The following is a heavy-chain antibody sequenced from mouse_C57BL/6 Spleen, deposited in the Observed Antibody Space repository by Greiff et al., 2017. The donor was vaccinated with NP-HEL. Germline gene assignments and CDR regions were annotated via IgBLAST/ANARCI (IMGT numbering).Heavy chain of an antibody. Sequence: VQLQQSGAELVRPGASVKLSCTASGFNIKDYYMHWVKQRPEQGLEWIGRIDPEDGDTEYAPKFQGKATMTADTSSNTAYLQLSSLTSEDTAVYYCTRTGTGAWFAYWGQGTLVTVSA. J-gene: IGHJ3*01. CDR1: GFNIKDYY. D-gene: IGHD4-1*01. V-gene: IGHV14-1*01. CDR2: IDPEDGDT. CDR3: TRTGTGAWFAY.